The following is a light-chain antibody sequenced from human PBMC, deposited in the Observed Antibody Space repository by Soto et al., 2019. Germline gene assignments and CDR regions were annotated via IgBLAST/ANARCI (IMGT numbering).Light chain of an antibody. J-gene: IGKJ1*01. CDR3: QQYHNWPPAWT. CDR2: GAS. V-gene: IGKV3-15*01. Sequence: EIVMTQSPAILSVSPGESATLSCRASESISRNLAWYQQKPGQAPRLLVYGASTRASGVAARFSGGGSGTDFTLTISSLQSEDFAIYLCQQYHNWPPAWTFGQGTKVEIK. CDR1: ESISRN.